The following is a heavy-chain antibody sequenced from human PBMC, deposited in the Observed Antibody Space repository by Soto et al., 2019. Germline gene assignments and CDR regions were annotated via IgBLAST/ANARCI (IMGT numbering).Heavy chain of an antibody. Sequence: AAVKVSCKACGYTFTTYSISWVRQAPRQGLEWMGWISAYNRSTNYAQKLQGRLTMTTDTSTSTAYMELRSLRSDDTAVYYCARVGRQSYYDGFPVYWGQGTLVTVSS. V-gene: IGHV1-18*04. CDR3: ARVGRQSYYDGFPVY. D-gene: IGHD3-22*01. CDR2: ISAYNRST. CDR1: GYTFTTYS. J-gene: IGHJ4*02.